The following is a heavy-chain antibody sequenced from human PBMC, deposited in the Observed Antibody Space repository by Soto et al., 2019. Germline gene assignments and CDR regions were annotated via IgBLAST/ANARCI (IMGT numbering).Heavy chain of an antibody. V-gene: IGHV5-51*01. CDR3: ARHLDYRFDP. CDR1: GFSFTNSW. Sequence: PGESLKISCRGSGFSFTNSWIAWVRQMPGKGLEWMGIIYPGDSDTRYSPSFQGQVTISADKSVNTAYLQWSSLRASDTAMYYCARHLDYRFDPWAQGTLVTVSS. J-gene: IGHJ5*02. CDR2: IYPGDSDT. D-gene: IGHD4-4*01.